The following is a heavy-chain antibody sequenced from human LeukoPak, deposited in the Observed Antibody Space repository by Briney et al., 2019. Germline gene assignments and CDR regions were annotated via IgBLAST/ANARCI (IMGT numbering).Heavy chain of an antibody. CDR2: ISGSGGST. Sequence: GGSLGLSCAASGFTFSSYAMSWVRQAPGKGLEWVSAISGSGGSTYYADSVKGRFTISRDNSKNTLYLQMNSLRAEDTAVYYCAKDGVEYSSGWYWVYFDYWGQGTLVTVSS. CDR1: GFTFSSYA. J-gene: IGHJ4*02. V-gene: IGHV3-23*01. CDR3: AKDGVEYSSGWYWVYFDY. D-gene: IGHD6-19*01.